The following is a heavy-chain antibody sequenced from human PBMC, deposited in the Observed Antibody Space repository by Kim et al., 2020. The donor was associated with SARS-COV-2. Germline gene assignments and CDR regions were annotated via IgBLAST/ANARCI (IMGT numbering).Heavy chain of an antibody. J-gene: IGHJ5*02. CDR3: ARDKNNWNYGSGTNWFDP. D-gene: IGHD1-7*01. CDR1: GGSISSYY. Sequence: SETLSLTCTVSGGSISSYYWSWIRQPAGKGLEWIGRIYTSGSTNYNPSLKSRVTMSVDTSKNQFSLKLSSVTAADTAVYYCARDKNNWNYGSGTNWFDPWGQGTLVTVSS. CDR2: IYTSGST. V-gene: IGHV4-4*07.